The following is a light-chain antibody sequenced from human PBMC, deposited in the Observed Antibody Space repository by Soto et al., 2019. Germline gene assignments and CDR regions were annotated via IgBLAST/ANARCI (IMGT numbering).Light chain of an antibody. CDR3: QQTYSTPRGA. V-gene: IGKV1-39*01. Sequence: DIQMTQSPSSLSATVEDRVTITCRESESISNNLNWDQQKPGKAPKLLIYAASTLQSGVPSRFSGGGSGTDFTLTIGSLQPEDFTTYYCQQTYSTPRGAFGQGTKVDIK. CDR2: AAS. CDR1: ESISNN. J-gene: IGKJ1*01.